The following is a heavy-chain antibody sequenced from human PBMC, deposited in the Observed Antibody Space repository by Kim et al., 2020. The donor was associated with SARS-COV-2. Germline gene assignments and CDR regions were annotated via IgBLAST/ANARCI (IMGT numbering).Heavy chain of an antibody. J-gene: IGHJ4*02. V-gene: IGHV4-34*01. CDR3: ARGVLLWFGELSLPFFDY. CDR2: INHSGST. D-gene: IGHD3-10*01. Sequence: SETLSLTCAVYGGSFSGYYWSWIRQPPGKGLEWIGEINHSGSTNYNPSLKSRVTISVDTSKNQFSLKLSSVTAADTAVYYCARGVLLWFGELSLPFFDYWGQGTLVTVSS. CDR1: GGSFSGYY.